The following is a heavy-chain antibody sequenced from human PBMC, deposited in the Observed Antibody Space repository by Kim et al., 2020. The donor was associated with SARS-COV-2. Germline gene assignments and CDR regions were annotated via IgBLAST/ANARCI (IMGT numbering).Heavy chain of an antibody. CDR2: ISGSGGST. Sequence: GGSLRLSCAASGFTFSSYAMSWVRQAPGKGLEWVSAISGSGGSTYYADSVKGRFTISRDNSKNTLYLQMNSLRAEDTAVYYCAARAWGYGSGSYYVDYWGQGTLVTVSS. J-gene: IGHJ4*02. CDR3: AARAWGYGSGSYYVDY. V-gene: IGHV3-23*01. D-gene: IGHD3-10*01. CDR1: GFTFSSYA.